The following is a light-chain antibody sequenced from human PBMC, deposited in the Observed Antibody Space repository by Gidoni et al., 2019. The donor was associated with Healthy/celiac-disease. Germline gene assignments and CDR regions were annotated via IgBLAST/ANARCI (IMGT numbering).Light chain of an antibody. CDR3: QQSYSTPWT. CDR2: AAS. Sequence: IQMTQSPSSLSASVGDRVTITCRVSQSISSYVNWYQQKPGKAPKLLNYAASSLQSGVPSRFSGSGAGKDFTLTIRSLQAEDFATYYCQQSYSTPWTFGQGTKVEIK. V-gene: IGKV1-39*01. J-gene: IGKJ1*01. CDR1: QSISSY.